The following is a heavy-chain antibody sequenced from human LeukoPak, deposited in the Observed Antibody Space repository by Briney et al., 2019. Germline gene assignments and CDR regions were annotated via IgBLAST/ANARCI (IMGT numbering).Heavy chain of an antibody. CDR2: IYSGGST. D-gene: IGHD6-19*01. J-gene: IGHJ4*02. CDR3: ARDGRSSGWYGGYFDY. Sequence: GGSLRLSCAASGFTFSDSYMTWIRQAPGKGLEWVSVIYSGGSTYYADSVKGRFTISRDNSKNTLYLQMNSLRAEDTAVYYCARDGRSSGWYGGYFDYWGQGTLVTVSS. CDR1: GFTFSDSY. V-gene: IGHV3-53*01.